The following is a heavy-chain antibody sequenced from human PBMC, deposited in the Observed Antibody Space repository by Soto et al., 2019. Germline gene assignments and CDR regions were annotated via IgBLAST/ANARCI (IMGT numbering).Heavy chain of an antibody. J-gene: IGHJ6*02. D-gene: IGHD5-18*01. CDR1: GFTFSSYG. V-gene: IGHV3-33*01. Sequence: QVQLVESGGGVVQPGRSLRLSCAASGFTFSSYGMHWVRQAPGKGLEWVAVIWYDGSNKYYADSVKGRFTISRDNSKNTLYLQLNSLRAEDTAVYYCARDQGRGYSYGWFYYYFGMDVWGQGTTVIVSS. CDR3: ARDQGRGYSYGWFYYYFGMDV. CDR2: IWYDGSNK.